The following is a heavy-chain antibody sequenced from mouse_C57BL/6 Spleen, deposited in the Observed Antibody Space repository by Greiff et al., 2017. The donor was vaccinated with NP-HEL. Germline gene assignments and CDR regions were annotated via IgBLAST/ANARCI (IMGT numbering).Heavy chain of an antibody. D-gene: IGHD2-4*01. CDR1: GFTFSDYG. Sequence: EVQRVESGGGLVKPGGSLKLSCAASGFTFSDYGMHWVRQAPEKGLEWVAYISSGSSTIYYADTVKGRFTISRDNAKNTLFLQMTSLRSEDTAMYYCARPGYYDYDSWFAYWGQGTLVTVSA. V-gene: IGHV5-17*01. J-gene: IGHJ3*01. CDR3: ARPGYYDYDSWFAY. CDR2: ISSGSSTI.